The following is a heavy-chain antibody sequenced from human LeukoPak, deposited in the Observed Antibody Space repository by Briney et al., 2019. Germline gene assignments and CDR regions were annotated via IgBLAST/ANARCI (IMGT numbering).Heavy chain of an antibody. J-gene: IGHJ5*02. D-gene: IGHD3-22*01. Sequence: SETLSLTCTVYGGSFSDYYWTWIRQPPGKWLEWIGEINHSGRTNYNASLRSRVTISKDTSMKQFSLKLSSVTAADSAVYYCARLSSGLDAWGQGTLVTVSS. CDR2: INHSGRT. V-gene: IGHV4-34*01. CDR1: GGSFSDYY. CDR3: ARLSSGLDA.